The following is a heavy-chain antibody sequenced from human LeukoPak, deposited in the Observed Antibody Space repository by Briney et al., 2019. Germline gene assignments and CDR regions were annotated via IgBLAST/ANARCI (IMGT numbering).Heavy chain of an antibody. CDR3: AIEEYSSDRGWFDP. CDR2: IYYSGSI. CDR1: GGSISSYY. V-gene: IGHV4-59*01. Sequence: SETLSLTCTVSGGSISSYYWSWIRQPPGKGLEWIGYIYYSGSINYNPSLKSRVTISVDTSKNQFSLKLSSVTAADTAVYYCAIEEYSSDRGWFDPWGQGTLVTVSS. D-gene: IGHD6-6*01. J-gene: IGHJ5*02.